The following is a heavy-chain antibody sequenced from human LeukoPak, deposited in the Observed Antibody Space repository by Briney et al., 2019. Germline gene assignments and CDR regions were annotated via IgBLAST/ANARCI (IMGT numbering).Heavy chain of an antibody. CDR2: INPNSGGT. J-gene: IGHJ4*02. V-gene: IGHV1-2*06. CDR1: GYTFTDYY. CDR3: SRADYSSGWLTDY. Sequence: ASVKVSCKASGYTFTDYYMHWVRQAPGQGLEWMGRINPNSGGTNYAQKFQGRVTMTRDTSISTVYMELSRLTSGDTAVYYCSRADYSSGWLTDYWGLGTLVTVSS. D-gene: IGHD6-19*01.